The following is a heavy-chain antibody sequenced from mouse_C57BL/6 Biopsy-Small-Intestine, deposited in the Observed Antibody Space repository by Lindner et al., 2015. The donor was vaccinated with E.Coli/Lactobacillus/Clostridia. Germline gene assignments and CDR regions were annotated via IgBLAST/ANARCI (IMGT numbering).Heavy chain of an antibody. D-gene: IGHD2-5*01. Sequence: QLQESGPELVKPGASVKISCKASGYSFTGYFMNWVKQSHGKSLEWIGRINPYNDDTFYNQKFKGKATLTVDKSSSTAHMELRSLTSEDSAVYYCARHHYSNYGWFAYWGQGTLVTVSA. J-gene: IGHJ3*01. CDR2: INPYNDDT. V-gene: IGHV1-20*01. CDR1: GYSFTGYF. CDR3: ARHHYSNYGWFAY.